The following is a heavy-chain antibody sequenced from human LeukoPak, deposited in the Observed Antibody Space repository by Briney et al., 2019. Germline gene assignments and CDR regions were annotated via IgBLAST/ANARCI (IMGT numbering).Heavy chain of an antibody. CDR1: GGSISSGGYS. V-gene: IGHV4-30-2*01. J-gene: IGHJ5*02. CDR3: AREVVGYGGNSPGNWFDP. D-gene: IGHD4-23*01. Sequence: SETLSLTCAVSGGSISSGGYSWSWIRQPPGKGLEWIGYIYHSGSTYYNPSLKSRVTISVDRSKNQFSLKLSSVTAADTAVYYCAREVVGYGGNSPGNWFDPWGQGTLVTVSS. CDR2: IYHSGST.